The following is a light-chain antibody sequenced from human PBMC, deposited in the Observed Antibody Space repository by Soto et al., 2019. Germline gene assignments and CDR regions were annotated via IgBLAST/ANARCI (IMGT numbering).Light chain of an antibody. CDR1: QSISSW. J-gene: IGKJ1*01. V-gene: IGKV1-5*01. CDR3: QQYNSYSRT. Sequence: DIQMTQSPSTLSASVGDRVTITCRASQSISSWLAWYQQKPGKAPKLLIYDASSLESGVPSRFSGSGSGTEFTLTISSPQPDDFATYYCQQYNSYSRTCGQGTKVEIK. CDR2: DAS.